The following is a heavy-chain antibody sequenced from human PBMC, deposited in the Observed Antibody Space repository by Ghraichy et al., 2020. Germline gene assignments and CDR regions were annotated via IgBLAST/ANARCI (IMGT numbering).Heavy chain of an antibody. V-gene: IGHV1-18*01. CDR3: ARDHGEWLVGNYFDY. D-gene: IGHD6-19*01. J-gene: IGHJ4*02. CDR2: ISAYNGNT. Sequence: ASVKVSCKASGYTFTSYGISWVRQAPGQGLEWMGWISAYNGNTNYAQKLQGRVTMTTDTSTSTAYMELRSLRSDDTAVYYCARDHGEWLVGNYFDYWGQGTLVTVSS. CDR1: GYTFTSYG.